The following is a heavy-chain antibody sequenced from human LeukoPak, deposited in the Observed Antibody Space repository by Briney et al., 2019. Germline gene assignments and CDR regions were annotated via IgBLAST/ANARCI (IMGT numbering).Heavy chain of an antibody. CDR2: IYTSGST. J-gene: IGHJ6*02. Sequence: SETLSLTCIVAGGSISSYYWSWIRQPAGKGLEWIGRIYTSGSTNYNPSLKSRVTMSVDTSKNQFSLKLSSVTAADTAVYYCARDLPTSTYYDILTGYYKSAYGMDVWGQGTTVTVSS. V-gene: IGHV4-4*07. D-gene: IGHD3-9*01. CDR3: ARDLPTSTYYDILTGYYKSAYGMDV. CDR1: GGSISSYY.